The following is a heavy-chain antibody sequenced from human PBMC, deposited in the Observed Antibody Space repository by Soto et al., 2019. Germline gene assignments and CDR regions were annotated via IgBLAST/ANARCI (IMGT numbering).Heavy chain of an antibody. CDR3: ARTYGDFDY. V-gene: IGHV4-59*01. Sequence: SETLSLTCTVSGGSISSYYWSWIRQPPGKGLEWIGYIYYSRSTNYNPSLKSRVTISVDTSKNQFSLKLSSVTAADTAVYYCARTYGDFDYWGQGTLVTVSS. CDR2: IYYSRST. CDR1: GGSISSYY. D-gene: IGHD4-17*01. J-gene: IGHJ4*02.